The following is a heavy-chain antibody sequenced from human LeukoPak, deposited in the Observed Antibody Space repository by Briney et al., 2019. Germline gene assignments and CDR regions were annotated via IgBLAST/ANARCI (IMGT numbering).Heavy chain of an antibody. CDR3: ARVSLAIPYYAIDY. V-gene: IGHV4-39*07. Sequence: SETLSLTCTVSGGSISSSSYYWGWIRQPPGKGLEWIGSIYYSGSTNYNPSLKSRVTISVDTSKNQFSLKLSSVTAADTAVYYCARVSLAIPYYAIDYWGQGTLVTVSS. CDR2: IYYSGST. D-gene: IGHD3-3*01. CDR1: GGSISSSSYY. J-gene: IGHJ4*02.